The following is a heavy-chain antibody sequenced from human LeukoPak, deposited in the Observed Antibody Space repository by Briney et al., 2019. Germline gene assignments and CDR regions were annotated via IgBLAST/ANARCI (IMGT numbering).Heavy chain of an antibody. CDR3: ARDRPSPGTIFGVVTDYYYGMDV. D-gene: IGHD3-3*01. CDR1: GGSISSYY. Sequence: SETLSLTCTVSGGSISSYYWSWIRQPPGKGLEWIGYIYYSGSTNYNPSLKSRVTISVDTSKNQFSLKLSSVTAAETAVYYCARDRPSPGTIFGVVTDYYYGMDVWGQGTTVTVSS. CDR2: IYYSGST. J-gene: IGHJ6*02. V-gene: IGHV4-59*01.